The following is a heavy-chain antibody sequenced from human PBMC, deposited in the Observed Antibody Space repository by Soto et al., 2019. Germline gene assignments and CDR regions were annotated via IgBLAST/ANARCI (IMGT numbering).Heavy chain of an antibody. V-gene: IGHV3-30*03. Sequence: QVHLVESGGGGVQPGRSKRLSCVVSGFTFNDYAIHWVRQAPGKGLECVAVISFDGNNKFYTDSVKGRFTISRDRSKTTAYLQMNNLRAEDTAVYYCARDHWDCSGGGCNPHQLNFFAMDVWGQGTTVTVSS. J-gene: IGHJ6*02. D-gene: IGHD2-15*01. CDR3: ARDHWDCSGGGCNPHQLNFFAMDV. CDR2: ISFDGNNK. CDR1: GFTFNDYA.